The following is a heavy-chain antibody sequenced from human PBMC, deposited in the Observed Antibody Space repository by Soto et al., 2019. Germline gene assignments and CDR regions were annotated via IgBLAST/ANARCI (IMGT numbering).Heavy chain of an antibody. CDR3: ARQGSSWPRRPQGIDY. Sequence: SETLSLTCTVSGGSISSYYWSWIRQPPGKGLEWIGYIYYSGSTNYNPSLKSRVTISVDTSKNQFSLKLSSVTAADTAVYYCARQGSSWPRRPQGIDYWGQGTLVTVSS. CDR1: GGSISSYY. V-gene: IGHV4-59*08. D-gene: IGHD6-13*01. J-gene: IGHJ4*02. CDR2: IYYSGST.